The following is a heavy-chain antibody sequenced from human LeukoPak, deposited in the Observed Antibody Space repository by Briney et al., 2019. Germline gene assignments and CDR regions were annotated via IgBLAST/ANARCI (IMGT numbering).Heavy chain of an antibody. CDR2: IYYSGST. Sequence: SETLSLTCTVSGGSISSYYWSWIRQPPGKGLEWIGYIYYSGSTNYNPSLKSRVTISVDTSKNQFSLKLSSVTAADTAVYYCAREASIVGANFDYWGQGTLVTVSS. V-gene: IGHV4-59*01. J-gene: IGHJ4*02. CDR3: AREASIVGANFDY. D-gene: IGHD1-26*01. CDR1: GGSISSYY.